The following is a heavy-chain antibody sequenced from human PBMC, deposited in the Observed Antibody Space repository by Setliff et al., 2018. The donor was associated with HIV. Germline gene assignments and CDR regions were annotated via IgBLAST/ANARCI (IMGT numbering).Heavy chain of an antibody. CDR3: ARDGEYYYDSSGPVFDP. V-gene: IGHV1-18*01. D-gene: IGHD3-22*01. CDR2: ISAYNGNT. CDR1: GGTFTRNC. J-gene: IGHJ5*02. Sequence: ASVKVSCKVSGGTFTRNCISWVRQAPGQGLEWMGWISAYNGNTNYAQKLRGRVTMTTDTSTSTAYMELRSLRSDDTAVYYCARDGEYYYDSSGPVFDPWGQGTLVTVSS.